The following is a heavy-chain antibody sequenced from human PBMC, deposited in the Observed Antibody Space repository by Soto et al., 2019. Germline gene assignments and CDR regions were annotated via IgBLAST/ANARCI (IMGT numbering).Heavy chain of an antibody. D-gene: IGHD2-2*01. Sequence: GGSLRLSCAASGFTFSSYDMHWVRQATGKGLEWVSAIGTAGDTYYPGSVKGRFTISRENAKNTLYLQMNSLRAEDTAVYYCAKLSRDCSSTSCLFYYWGQGSLVTVSS. J-gene: IGHJ4*02. CDR2: IGTAGDT. CDR1: GFTFSSYD. V-gene: IGHV3-13*01. CDR3: AKLSRDCSSTSCLFYY.